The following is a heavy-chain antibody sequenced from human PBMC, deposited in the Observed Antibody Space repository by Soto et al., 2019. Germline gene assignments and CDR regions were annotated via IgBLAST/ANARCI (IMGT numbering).Heavy chain of an antibody. CDR2: IYYSGST. Sequence: SETPSLTCTVSGGSISSSSYYWGWIRQPPGKGLEWIGSIYYSGSTYYNPSLKSRVTISVDTSKNQFSLKLSSVTAADTAVYYCARHFKAAAGQNWFDPWGQGTLVTVSS. D-gene: IGHD6-13*01. CDR1: GGSISSSSYY. CDR3: ARHFKAAAGQNWFDP. V-gene: IGHV4-39*01. J-gene: IGHJ5*02.